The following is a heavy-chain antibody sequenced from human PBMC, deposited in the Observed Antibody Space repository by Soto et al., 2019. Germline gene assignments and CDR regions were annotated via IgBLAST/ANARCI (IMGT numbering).Heavy chain of an antibody. V-gene: IGHV1-18*01. J-gene: IGHJ6*02. Sequence: QGLEWMGWISGYNGDTNNAQKFQDRVTMTIDRSRTTAYLELRSLTSDDTAVYYCAKNGHPPYYYYGMDVWGQGTTVTVSS. D-gene: IGHD2-8*01. CDR2: ISGYNGDT. CDR3: AKNGHPPYYYYGMDV.